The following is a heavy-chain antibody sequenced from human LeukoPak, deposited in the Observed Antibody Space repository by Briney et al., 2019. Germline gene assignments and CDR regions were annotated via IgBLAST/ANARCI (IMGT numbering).Heavy chain of an antibody. CDR1: GYTLTELS. CDR3: ATDLPITIFGVVAGDAFDI. Sequence: ASVKVSCKVSGYTLTELSMHWVRQAPGKGLEWMGGFDPEDGETIYAQKFQGRVTMTEDTSTDTAYMELGSLRSEDTAVYYCATDLPITIFGVVAGDAFDIWGQGTMVTVSS. J-gene: IGHJ3*02. D-gene: IGHD3-3*01. V-gene: IGHV1-24*01. CDR2: FDPEDGET.